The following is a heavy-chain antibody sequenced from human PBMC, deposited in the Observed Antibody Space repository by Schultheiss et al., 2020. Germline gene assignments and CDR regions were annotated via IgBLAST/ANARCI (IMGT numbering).Heavy chain of an antibody. CDR2: TDTDGIAT. CDR3: ASRGVYGMDV. D-gene: IGHD3-10*01. V-gene: IGHV3-74*01. J-gene: IGHJ6*02. CDR1: GLTVSGNY. Sequence: GGSLRLSCAASGLTVSGNYMSWVRQAPGKGLEWVSRTDTDGIATNYADSVKGRFTISRDNAKNTLYLQMKSLRVEDTAVYYCASRGVYGMDVWGQGTTVTVSS.